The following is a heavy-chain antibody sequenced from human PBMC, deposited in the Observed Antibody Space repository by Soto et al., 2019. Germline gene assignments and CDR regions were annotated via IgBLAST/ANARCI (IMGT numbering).Heavy chain of an antibody. CDR2: ISSSSSYI. V-gene: IGHV3-21*01. J-gene: IGHJ5*02. CDR1: GFTFSSYS. Sequence: GGSLRLSCAASGFTFSSYSMNWVRQAPGKGLEWVSSISSSSSYIYYADSVKGRFTISRDNAKNSLYLQMNSLRAEDTAVYYCARDMNTGFTHYFDPWGQGTLVTVSS. CDR3: ARDMNTGFTHYFDP. D-gene: IGHD5-12*01.